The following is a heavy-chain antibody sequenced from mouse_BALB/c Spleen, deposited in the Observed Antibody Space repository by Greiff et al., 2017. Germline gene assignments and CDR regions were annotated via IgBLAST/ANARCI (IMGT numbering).Heavy chain of an antibody. D-gene: IGHD2-14*01. CDR3: AREGARYGWFAY. CDR1: GFSLTGYG. J-gene: IGHJ3*01. Sequence: QVQLKESGPGLVAPSQSLSITCPVSGFSLTGYGVNWVRQPPGKGLEWLGMIWGDGSTDYNSALKSRLSISKDNSKSQVFLKMNSLQTDDTARYYCAREGARYGWFAYWGQGTLVTVSA. V-gene: IGHV2-6-7*01. CDR2: IWGDGST.